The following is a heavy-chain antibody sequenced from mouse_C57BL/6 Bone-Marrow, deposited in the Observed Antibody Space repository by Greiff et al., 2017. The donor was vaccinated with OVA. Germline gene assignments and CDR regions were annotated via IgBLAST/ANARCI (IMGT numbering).Heavy chain of an antibody. Sequence: EVMLVESGGGLVQPGDSLSLSCAASGFTFTNYYMSWVRQPPGKALEWLAFIRNKPNGSTTEYSASVKGRFTISRDNSQSILYLQMNALRAEDSATYYCARYKGRVAVDYFDYWGQGTALTDSS. CDR1: GFTFTNYY. CDR3: ARYKGRVAVDYFDY. D-gene: IGHD1-1*01. J-gene: IGHJ2*01. CDR2: IRNKPNGSTT. V-gene: IGHV7-3*01.